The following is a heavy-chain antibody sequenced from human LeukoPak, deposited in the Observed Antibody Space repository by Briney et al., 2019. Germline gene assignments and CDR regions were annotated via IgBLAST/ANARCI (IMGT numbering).Heavy chain of an antibody. CDR3: ARDQETGYS. CDR1: GFTLSSYW. CDR2: IKQDGSEK. D-gene: IGHD3-9*01. J-gene: IGHJ4*02. Sequence: GGALRLSCGASGFTLSSYWMSWVRQAPGKGLEWVANIKQDGSEKYYVDSVKGRFTISRDNAKNSLYLQMNSLRAEDTAVYYCARDQETGYSWGQGTLVTVSS. V-gene: IGHV3-7*03.